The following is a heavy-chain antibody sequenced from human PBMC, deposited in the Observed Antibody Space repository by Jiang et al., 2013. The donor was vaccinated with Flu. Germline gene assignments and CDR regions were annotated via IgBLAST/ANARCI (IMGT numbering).Heavy chain of an antibody. CDR3: ARDRDIRGYYDT. CDR1: GDYINSGNYY. CDR2: IYYSGSS. Sequence: GLVKPSQTLSLTCTVSGDYINSGNYYWSWIRQSPGMGLEWLGYIYYSGSSYYYTPLKSRLTISVDTSKNHFSLNLSSVTAADTAVYYCARDRDIRGYYDTWGQGTLVTVAS. D-gene: IGHD3-22*01. J-gene: IGHJ5*02. V-gene: IGHV4-30-4*01.